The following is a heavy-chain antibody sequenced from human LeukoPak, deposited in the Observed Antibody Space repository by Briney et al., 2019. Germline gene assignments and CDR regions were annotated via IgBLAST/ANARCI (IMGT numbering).Heavy chain of an antibody. CDR3: ARDSAGWFGEVIDY. V-gene: IGHV3-7*01. CDR1: GFTFSSYW. Sequence: PGGSLRLSCAASGFTFSSYWMSWVRQAPGKRLEWVANIKQDGSEKYYVDSVKGRFTISRDNAKNSLYLQMNSLRAEDTAVYYCARDSAGWFGEVIDYWGQGTLVTVSS. J-gene: IGHJ4*02. D-gene: IGHD3-10*01. CDR2: IKQDGSEK.